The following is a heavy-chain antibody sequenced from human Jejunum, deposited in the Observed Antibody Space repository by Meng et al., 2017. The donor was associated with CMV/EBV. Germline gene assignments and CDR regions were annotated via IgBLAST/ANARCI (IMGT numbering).Heavy chain of an antibody. CDR2: LTPRTGGT. V-gene: IGHV1-2*02. CDR1: ESTFTDNV. J-gene: IGHJ6*02. Sequence: SCKASESTFTDNVIHWGRQAPGQGLEWMGWLTPRTGGTFYAQNFQGRVTMTGDTSISTVYMELRRLTSDDTAVYYCARHGNYLDVWGQGTTVTVSS. D-gene: IGHD3-3*01. CDR3: ARHGNYLDV.